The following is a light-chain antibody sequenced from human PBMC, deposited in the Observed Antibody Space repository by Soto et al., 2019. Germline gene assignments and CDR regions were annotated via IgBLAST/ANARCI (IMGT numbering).Light chain of an antibody. V-gene: IGKV3-11*01. CDR3: QQRSNWPRGT. CDR1: QSVSSY. CDR2: DAS. J-gene: IGKJ2*02. Sequence: EIVLTQSPATLSLSPGERATLSCRASQSVSSYLAWYQQKPGQAPRLLIYDASTRATGIPARFSGSGSGTDFTLTISSLEPEDFVVYYCQQRSNWPRGTFGQGTKLEIK.